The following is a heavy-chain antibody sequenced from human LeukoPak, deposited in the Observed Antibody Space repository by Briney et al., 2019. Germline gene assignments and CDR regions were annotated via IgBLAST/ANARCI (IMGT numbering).Heavy chain of an antibody. CDR1: GGSITTYY. CDR2: IYYSGST. D-gene: IGHD5-12*01. V-gene: IGHV4-59*12. J-gene: IGHJ4*02. CDR3: ATVYSGYDVVGEDY. Sequence: SETLSLTCTVSGGSITTYYWSWIRQPPGKGLEWIGYIYYSGSTIYNPSLKSRVAISVDTSKNQFSLNLSSVTAADTAVYYCATVYSGYDVVGEDYWGQGTLVTVSS.